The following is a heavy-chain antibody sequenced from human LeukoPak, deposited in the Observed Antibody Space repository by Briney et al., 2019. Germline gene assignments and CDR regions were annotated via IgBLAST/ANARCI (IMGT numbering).Heavy chain of an antibody. V-gene: IGHV3-21*01. J-gene: IGHJ3*02. CDR3: ASRGFGRYAFDI. Sequence: GGSLRLSCAASGFTFSSYSMNWVRQAPGKGLEWVSSISSSSSYIYYADSVKGRFTISRDNAKNSLYLQMNSLRAEDTAVYYCASRGFGRYAFDIWGQGQWSPSLQ. D-gene: IGHD3-10*01. CDR1: GFTFSSYS. CDR2: ISSSSSYI.